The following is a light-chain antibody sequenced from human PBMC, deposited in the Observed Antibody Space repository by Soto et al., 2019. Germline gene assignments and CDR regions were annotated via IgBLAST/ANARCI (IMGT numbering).Light chain of an antibody. V-gene: IGLV2-14*01. CDR2: EVN. CDR3: SAWDNSLNGYV. Sequence: QSALTQPASVSGSPGQSITISCTGTSSDIGGYNYVSWYQQHPGKAPKLMIYEVNNRPSGVSNRFSGSKSGNTASLTISGLQAEDEADYYCSAWDNSLNGYVFGPGTKVTVL. CDR1: SSDIGGYNY. J-gene: IGLJ1*01.